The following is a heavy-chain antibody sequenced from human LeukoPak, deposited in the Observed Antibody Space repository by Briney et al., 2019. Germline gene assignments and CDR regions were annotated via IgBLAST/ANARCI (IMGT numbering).Heavy chain of an antibody. CDR3: ARTYSSSTGGDYFDY. J-gene: IGHJ4*02. CDR1: GFTFSSYS. D-gene: IGHD6-6*01. Sequence: GGALRLSCATSGFTFSSYSMNWVRQAPGKGLEWVSYISSSSSTIYYADSVKGRFTISRDNAKNSLYLQMNSLRAEDTAVYYCARTYSSSTGGDYFDYWGQGTLVTVSS. CDR2: ISSSSSTI. V-gene: IGHV3-48*01.